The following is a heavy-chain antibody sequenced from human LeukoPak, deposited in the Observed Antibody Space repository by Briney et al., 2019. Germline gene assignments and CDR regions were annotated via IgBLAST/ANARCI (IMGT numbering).Heavy chain of an antibody. CDR3: ARDAYSSSYIDY. CDR1: GYTFTSYY. V-gene: IGHV1-46*01. Sequence: ASVKVSRKASGYTFTSYYMHWVRQAPGQGLEWMGIINPSGGGTSYAQKFQGRVTMTRDMSTSTVYMELSSLRSEDTAVYYCARDAYSSSYIDYWGQGTLVTVSS. CDR2: INPSGGGT. J-gene: IGHJ4*02. D-gene: IGHD6-6*01.